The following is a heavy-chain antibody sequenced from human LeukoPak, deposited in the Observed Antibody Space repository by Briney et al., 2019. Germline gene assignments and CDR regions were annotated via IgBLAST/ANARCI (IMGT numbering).Heavy chain of an antibody. J-gene: IGHJ4*02. D-gene: IGHD6-19*01. CDR2: ISYDGSNK. CDR1: GFTFDDYG. Sequence: GGSLRLSCAASGFTFDDYGMSWVRQAPGKGLEWVAVISYDGSNKYYADSVKGRFTISRDNSKNTLYLQMNSLRAEDTAVYYCAKDRLSGWRGYYFDYWGQGTLVTVSS. CDR3: AKDRLSGWRGYYFDY. V-gene: IGHV3-30*18.